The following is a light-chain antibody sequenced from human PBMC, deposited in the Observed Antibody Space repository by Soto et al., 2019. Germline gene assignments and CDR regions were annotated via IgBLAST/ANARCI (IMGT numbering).Light chain of an antibody. CDR2: MIS. Sequence: DIVLTQTPLSSPVTLGQPASISCRSSQSLVHSDGNTYLTWLQQRPGQPPRLLIYMISNRFSGVPDRFGGSGAGTDFALKISRVEAEDVGVYYCMQAAQACTFGQGTKLEIK. V-gene: IGKV2-24*01. CDR1: QSLVHSDGNTY. J-gene: IGKJ2*02. CDR3: MQAAQACT.